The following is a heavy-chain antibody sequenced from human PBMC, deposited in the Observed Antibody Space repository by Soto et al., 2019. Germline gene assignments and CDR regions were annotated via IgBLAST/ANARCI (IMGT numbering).Heavy chain of an antibody. D-gene: IGHD1-7*01. CDR2: ISAYNVNT. Sequence: GASLKVACNTSGCTFTSYGIICGRHAPGQGLEWMGWISAYNVNTNYAQNLQGRVTMTTDTSTSTAYMELSSLRSEDTAVYYCAREPELQHFHYWGQGTLVTSPQ. CDR3: AREPELQHFHY. CDR1: GCTFTSYG. J-gene: IGHJ4*02. V-gene: IGHV1-18*04.